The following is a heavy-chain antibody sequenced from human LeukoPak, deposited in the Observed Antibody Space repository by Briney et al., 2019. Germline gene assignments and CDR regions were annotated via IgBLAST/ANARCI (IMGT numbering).Heavy chain of an antibody. CDR3: ARDGPERYCSGGSCNDAFDI. V-gene: IGHV3-30-3*01. CDR2: ISYDGSNK. CDR1: GFTFSSYA. Sequence: GGSLRLSCAASGFTFSSYAMHWVRQAPGKGLEWVAVISYDGSNKYYADSVKGRFTISRDNSKNTLYLQMNSLRAEDTAVYYCARDGPERYCSGGSCNDAFDIWGQGTMVTVSS. D-gene: IGHD2-15*01. J-gene: IGHJ3*02.